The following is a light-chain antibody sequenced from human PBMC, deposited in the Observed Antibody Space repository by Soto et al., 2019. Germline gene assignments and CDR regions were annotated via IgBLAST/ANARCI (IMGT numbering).Light chain of an antibody. J-gene: IGKJ2*01. CDR2: DAS. V-gene: IGKV3D-20*01. Sequence: EIVLTQSPATLSLSPGERATLSCVASQSVSSTYLAWYQQKPGLAPRLLIYDASSRATGIPDRFSGSGSGTDFPLTISRLEPEDFAVYYCQQYGSSPFTLGQGTKLEIK. CDR1: QSVSSTY. CDR3: QQYGSSPFT.